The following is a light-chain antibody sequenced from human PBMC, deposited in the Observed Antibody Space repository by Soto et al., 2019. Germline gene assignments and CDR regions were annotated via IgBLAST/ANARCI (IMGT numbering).Light chain of an antibody. CDR1: QSVSSN. CDR3: QQYGSSGT. V-gene: IGKV3-15*01. J-gene: IGKJ1*01. Sequence: EIVMTQSPATLSVSPVERATLSCRGSQSVSSNLALYQQKPGQAPRLLIYGASTRATGIPGRFSGSGSGTDFTLTISRLEPEDFAVYYCQQYGSSGTFGQGTKVDIK. CDR2: GAS.